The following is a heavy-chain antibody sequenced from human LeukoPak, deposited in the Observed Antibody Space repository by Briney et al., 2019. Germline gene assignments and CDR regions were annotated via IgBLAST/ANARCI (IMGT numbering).Heavy chain of an antibody. CDR3: ASPMWDTAIHDY. CDR2: INSDGSIT. CDR1: GFTFSSHW. V-gene: IGHV3-74*01. D-gene: IGHD5-18*01. J-gene: IGHJ4*02. Sequence: GGSLRLSCAASGFTFSSHWMHWVRQAPGKGLVWVSRINSDGSITSYADSVKGRSTISRDNAKDTLYLQMNSLRAEDAAVYYCASPMWDTAIHDYWGQGTLVTVSS.